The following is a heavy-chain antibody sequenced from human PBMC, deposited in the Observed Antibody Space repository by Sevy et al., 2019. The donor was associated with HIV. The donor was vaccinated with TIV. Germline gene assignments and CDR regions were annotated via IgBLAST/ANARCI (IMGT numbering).Heavy chain of an antibody. Sequence: SETLSLTCAVYGGSFSGYYWSWIRQPPGKGLEWIGEINHSGSTNYNPSLKSRVTISGDTSKNQFSLKLSSVTAADTXXXXXXXXXXSXSCSHAFDIWGQGTMVTVSS. CDR3: XXXXXSXSCSHAFDI. J-gene: IGHJ3*02. CDR2: INHSGST. CDR1: GGSFSGYY. D-gene: IGHD2-15*01. V-gene: IGHV4-34*01.